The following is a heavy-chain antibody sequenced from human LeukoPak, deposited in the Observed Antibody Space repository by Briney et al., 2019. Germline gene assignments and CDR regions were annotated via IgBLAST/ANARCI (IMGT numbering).Heavy chain of an antibody. J-gene: IGHJ4*02. V-gene: IGHV4-59*01. Sequence: SETLSLTCTVSGGSISNYYWSGIRQPPGKGLEWIGYIYYSGSTNYNPSLESRVTISVDTSKNQFSLKLDSVTAADTAVYYCARGRSGSYHSPFDYWGQGTLVTVSS. CDR1: GGSISNYY. D-gene: IGHD1-26*01. CDR2: IYYSGST. CDR3: ARGRSGSYHSPFDY.